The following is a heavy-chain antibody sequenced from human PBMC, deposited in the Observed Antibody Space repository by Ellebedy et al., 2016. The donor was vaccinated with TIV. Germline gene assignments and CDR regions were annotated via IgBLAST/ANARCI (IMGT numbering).Heavy chain of an antibody. V-gene: IGHV3-23*01. J-gene: IGHJ4*02. Sequence: GESLKISCVASGFTFSNFAMGWVRQPPGKGLEGVSGLYASGRGIFYSDSVKGRFTISRDNSKNTLSLQMNSLRAEETAIYYCARGKSGTYIHHAFDYWGQGTLVTVSS. CDR1: GFTFSNFA. D-gene: IGHD1-14*01. CDR3: ARGKSGTYIHHAFDY. CDR2: LYASGRGI.